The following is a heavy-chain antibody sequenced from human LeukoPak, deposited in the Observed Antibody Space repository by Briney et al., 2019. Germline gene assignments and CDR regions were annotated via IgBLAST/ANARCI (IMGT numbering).Heavy chain of an antibody. J-gene: IGHJ4*02. Sequence: SETLSLTCTVSGGSISSYYWGWIRQPPGKGLEWIGNMMYSGNTYHNPSLKSRVFMSVDRSKNQFSLELNSVTAADTAVYYCARLPLLDHSGYYSIWGQGTLVTVSS. CDR3: ARLPLLDHSGYYSI. CDR2: MMYSGNT. CDR1: GGSISSYY. V-gene: IGHV4-59*04. D-gene: IGHD3-22*01.